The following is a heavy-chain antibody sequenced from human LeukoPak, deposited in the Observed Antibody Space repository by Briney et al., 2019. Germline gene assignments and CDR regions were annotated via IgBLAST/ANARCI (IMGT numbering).Heavy chain of an antibody. J-gene: IGHJ4*02. CDR3: ARDRWGYSYGGD. D-gene: IGHD5-18*01. Sequence: PSETLSLTCTVNGASFSAYYWSWIRQPPGTGLEWIGEINHSGSTNYNPSLKSRVAISVDTSKNQFSLKLSSVTAADTAVYYCARDRWGYSYGGDWGQGTLVTVSS. CDR1: GASFSAYY. V-gene: IGHV4-34*01. CDR2: INHSGST.